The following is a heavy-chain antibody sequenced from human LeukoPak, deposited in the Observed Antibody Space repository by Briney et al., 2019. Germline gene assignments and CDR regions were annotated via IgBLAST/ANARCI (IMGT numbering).Heavy chain of an antibody. CDR3: ARVLRYFDWSPSWFDP. CDR2: ISAYNGNT. CDR1: GYTFTSYG. D-gene: IGHD3-9*01. J-gene: IGHJ5*02. V-gene: IGHV1-18*01. Sequence: GASVKVSCKASGYTFTSYGISWVRQAPGQGLEWMGWISAYNGNTNYAQKLQGRVTMTTDTSTTTAYMELRSLRSDDTAVYYCARVLRYFDWSPSWFDPWGQGTLVTVSS.